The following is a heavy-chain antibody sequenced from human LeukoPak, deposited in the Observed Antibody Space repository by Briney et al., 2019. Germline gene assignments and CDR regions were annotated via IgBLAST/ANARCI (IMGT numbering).Heavy chain of an antibody. D-gene: IGHD5-18*01. CDR2: ISWNSGSI. V-gene: IGHV3-9*03. Sequence: GGSLRLSCAASGFTFDDYAMHWVRQAPGKGLEWVSGISWNSGSIGYADSVKGRFTISRDNAKNSLYLQMNSLRAEDMALYYCAKDIGPIYSYGLGPMTNWGQGTLVTVSS. CDR3: AKDIGPIYSYGLGPMTN. CDR1: GFTFDDYA. J-gene: IGHJ4*02.